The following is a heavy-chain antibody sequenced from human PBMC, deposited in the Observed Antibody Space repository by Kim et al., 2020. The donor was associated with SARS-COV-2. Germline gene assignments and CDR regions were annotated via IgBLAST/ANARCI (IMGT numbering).Heavy chain of an antibody. CDR1: GFTFNDYA. CDR2: ISGNGGTT. D-gene: IGHD3-22*01. J-gene: IGHJ4*02. Sequence: GGSLRLSCAAAGFTFNDYAMHWIRQVPGKGLEWISVISGNGGTTHYADSMKGRFTISRDNSRNFLYLQMNSLRNEDTALYFCGKTGYSNGPVDYWGQETL. CDR3: GKTGYSNGPVDY. V-gene: IGHV3-43*02.